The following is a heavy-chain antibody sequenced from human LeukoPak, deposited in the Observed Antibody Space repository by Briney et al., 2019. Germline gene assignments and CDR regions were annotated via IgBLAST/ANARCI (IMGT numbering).Heavy chain of an antibody. CDR1: GFTFSSYA. CDR3: ATRRPDYGDHRPFLDI. Sequence: PGVTLRLSCAASGFTFSSYAMHWHRQAPGKGLMGLTDISYDGSNKYYADSVKGRFTISRDNSKNTLYLQMNSLRAEDTAVFYCATRRPDYGDHRPFLDIWGQGTMVTVSA. V-gene: IGHV3-30*14. J-gene: IGHJ3*02. CDR2: ISYDGSNK. D-gene: IGHD4-17*01.